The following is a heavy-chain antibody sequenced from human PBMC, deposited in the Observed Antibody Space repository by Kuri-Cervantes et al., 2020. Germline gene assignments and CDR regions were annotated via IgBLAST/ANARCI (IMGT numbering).Heavy chain of an antibody. CDR3: ARDLVAARLYYYYGMDV. J-gene: IGHJ6*02. Sequence: SLSLSCTVSGGSISSGGYYWSWIRQHPGKGLEWIGYIYYSGSTYYNPSLKSRVTISVDTSKNQFSLKLSSVTAADPAVYYCARDLVAARLYYYYGMDVWGQGTTVTVSS. D-gene: IGHD6-6*01. V-gene: IGHV4-31*03. CDR2: IYYSGST. CDR1: GGSISSGGYY.